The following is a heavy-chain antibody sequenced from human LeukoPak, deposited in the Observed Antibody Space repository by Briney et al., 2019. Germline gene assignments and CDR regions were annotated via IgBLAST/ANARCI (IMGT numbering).Heavy chain of an antibody. Sequence: GGSLRLSCAVPGSTFSNYEINWVRQAPGKGLEWISYISSSGTTIYYADSVKGRFTISRDNAKNSLYLQMNSQRVEDTAVYYCASRPYGFLGPFDFWGQGTLVTVSS. D-gene: IGHD3/OR15-3a*01. CDR1: GSTFSNYE. CDR2: ISSSGTTI. CDR3: ASRPYGFLGPFDF. V-gene: IGHV3-48*03. J-gene: IGHJ4*02.